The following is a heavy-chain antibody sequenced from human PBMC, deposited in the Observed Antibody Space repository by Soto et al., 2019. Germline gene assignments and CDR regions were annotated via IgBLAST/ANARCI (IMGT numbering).Heavy chain of an antibody. CDR1: GDSVSSNTAS. D-gene: IGHD5-12*01. CDR3: AKGDNLGPKTGYAFDP. J-gene: IGHJ5*02. CDR2: TYFRSKWYN. Sequence: SQTLSLTCAISGDSVSSNTASWNWIRQSPSSGLEWLGRTYFRSKWYNDYADSVNSRIIINPDTSNNHFSLQLNSVTPEDTAVYFCAKGDNLGPKTGYAFDPWGQGIMVTVSS. V-gene: IGHV6-1*01.